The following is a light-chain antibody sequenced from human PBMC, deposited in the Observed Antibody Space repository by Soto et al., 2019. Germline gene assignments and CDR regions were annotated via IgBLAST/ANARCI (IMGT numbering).Light chain of an antibody. V-gene: IGLV2-11*01. CDR3: CSYSGSDTMI. J-gene: IGLJ2*01. CDR2: VVT. Sequence: QSALTQPRSVSGSPGQSVTISCTGTSIDVGGYDFVSWYQQHPGKAPKLMIYVVTKRPSGVPDRFSGSKSGNTASLTISGLQAEDEADYYCCSYSGSDTMIFGGGTKVTVL. CDR1: SIDVGGYDF.